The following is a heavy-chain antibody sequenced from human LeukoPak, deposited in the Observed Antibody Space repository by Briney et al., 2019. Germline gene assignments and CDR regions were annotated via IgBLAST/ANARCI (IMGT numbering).Heavy chain of an antibody. CDR3: ARQRTYSYGFGSSYFDY. Sequence: PSETLSLTCTVSGGSISSGDYYWSWIRQPPGKGLEWIGYIYYSGSTYYNPSLKSRVTISVDTSKNQFSLKLSSVTAADTAVYYCARQRTYSYGFGSSYFDYWGQGTLVTVSS. J-gene: IGHJ4*02. CDR1: GGSISSGDYY. V-gene: IGHV4-30-4*01. CDR2: IYYSGST. D-gene: IGHD5-18*01.